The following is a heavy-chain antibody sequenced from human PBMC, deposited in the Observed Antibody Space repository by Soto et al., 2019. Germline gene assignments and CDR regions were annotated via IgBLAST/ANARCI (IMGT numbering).Heavy chain of an antibody. CDR1: GYNFATYW. D-gene: IGHD4-17*01. CDR3: ARNGFYGDYAANYFDP. CDR2: IYPGDSDT. J-gene: IGHJ5*02. Sequence: GESLRISCKGSGYNFATYWLAWVRQIPGKGLEYMGIIYPGDSDTRYSPSFQGQVTFSADKSINTAYLQWSGLKASDNAMYYCARNGFYGDYAANYFDPWGQGTLVTVSS. V-gene: IGHV5-51*01.